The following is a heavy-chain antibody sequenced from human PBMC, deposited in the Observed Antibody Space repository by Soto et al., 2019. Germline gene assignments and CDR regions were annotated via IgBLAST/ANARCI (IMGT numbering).Heavy chain of an antibody. J-gene: IGHJ4*02. Sequence: QVHLVQSGAEVKEPGSSVKVSCKASGGSFSSDAITWVRQAPGQGLEWIGEIIPMFDTTNYAPEFQGRVTIPADTATTTVYMEVSSLTSDDTAVYYCAREVVTETTLGYFDFWGQGALVTVSS. CDR3: AREVVTETTLGYFDF. CDR1: GGSFSSDA. D-gene: IGHD2-21*02. V-gene: IGHV1-69*06. CDR2: IIPMFDTT.